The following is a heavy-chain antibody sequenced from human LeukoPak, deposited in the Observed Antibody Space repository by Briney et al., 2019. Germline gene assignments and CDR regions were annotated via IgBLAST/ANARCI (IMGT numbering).Heavy chain of an antibody. CDR2: INHSGST. CDR3: ARRGKDYDFWSGYYGGGDFDY. V-gene: IGHV4-34*01. Sequence: SETLSLTCAVYGGSFSGYYWSWIRQPPGKGLEWIGEINHSGSTNYNPSLKSRVTISVDTSKNQFSLKLSSVTAADTAVYYCARRGKDYDFWSGYYGGGDFDYWGQGTLVTVSS. D-gene: IGHD3-3*01. CDR1: GGSFSGYY. J-gene: IGHJ4*02.